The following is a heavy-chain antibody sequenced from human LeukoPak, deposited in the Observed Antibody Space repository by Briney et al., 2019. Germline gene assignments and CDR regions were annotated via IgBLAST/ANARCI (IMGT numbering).Heavy chain of an antibody. CDR3: AIGYSYGFFDY. CDR1: GFTFDSYS. Sequence: GGSLRLSCAASGFTFDSYSVSWVRQAPGKGLEWVSTISGSGGSRWYADSVKGRFTISRDNSKNTLYLQMNSLRAEDTAVYYCAIGYSYGFFDYWGQGTLVTVSS. J-gene: IGHJ4*02. CDR2: ISGSGGSR. D-gene: IGHD5-18*01. V-gene: IGHV3-23*01.